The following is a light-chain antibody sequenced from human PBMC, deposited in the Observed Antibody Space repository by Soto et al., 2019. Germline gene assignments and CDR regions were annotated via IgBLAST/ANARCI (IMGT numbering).Light chain of an antibody. V-gene: IGKV3-11*01. Sequence: EIVLTQSPATLSLSPGERATLSCRASQSVSSYLAWYQQKPGQAPRLLIYDASNRATGIPARFSGSGSGTDFTLTISGLEPEDFAGYSCQQRRNWPRTFGQGTKMEIK. CDR2: DAS. CDR3: QQRRNWPRT. J-gene: IGKJ1*01. CDR1: QSVSSY.